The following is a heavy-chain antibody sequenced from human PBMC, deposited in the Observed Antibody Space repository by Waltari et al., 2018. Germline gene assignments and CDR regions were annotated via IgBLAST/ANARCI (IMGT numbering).Heavy chain of an antibody. J-gene: IGHJ3*01. D-gene: IGHD3-9*01. CDR1: GGTFSSYA. CDR2: IILSFGTE. V-gene: IGHV1-69*13. Sequence: QVQLVQSGAEVKKPGSSVKVSCKASGGTFSSYAISWVRQAPGQGLEWMGGIILSFGTENYAKKFQGRVTITADESTSTAYRGLSSLRSEDTAVYYGARDRGGLTNFDWFLPVWGQGKMVSSLQ. CDR3: ARDRGGLTNFDWFLPV.